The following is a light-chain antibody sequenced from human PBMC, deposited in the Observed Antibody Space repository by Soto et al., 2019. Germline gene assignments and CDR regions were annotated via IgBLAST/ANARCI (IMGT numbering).Light chain of an antibody. CDR3: SSYTSSSTQV. CDR2: EVS. CDR1: SSDVGGYDY. J-gene: IGLJ2*01. Sequence: QSGLTQPASVSGSPGQSITISCTGTSSDVGGYDYVSWYQQHPGKAPKLIIYEVSNRPSGVSNRFSGSKSGNTASLTISGLQAEDEADYYCSSYTSSSTQVFGGGTKLTVL. V-gene: IGLV2-14*01.